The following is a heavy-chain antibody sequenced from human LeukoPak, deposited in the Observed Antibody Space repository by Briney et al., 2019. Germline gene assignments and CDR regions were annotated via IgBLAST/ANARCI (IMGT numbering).Heavy chain of an antibody. Sequence: GGSLRLSCAASGFTFSTYGMHWVRQAPGKGLEWVAVMSYDGSNKYYADSVKGRFTISRDNSKNTLYLQMNSLRAEDTAVYYCARMTGVTSYYFDYWGQGTLVTVSS. CDR3: ARMTGVTSYYFDY. CDR2: MSYDGSNK. CDR1: GFTFSTYG. D-gene: IGHD4-17*01. J-gene: IGHJ4*02. V-gene: IGHV3-30*03.